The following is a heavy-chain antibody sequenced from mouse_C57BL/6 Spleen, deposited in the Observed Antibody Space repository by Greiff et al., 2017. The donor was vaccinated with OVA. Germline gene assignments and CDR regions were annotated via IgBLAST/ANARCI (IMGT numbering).Heavy chain of an antibody. V-gene: IGHV3-6*01. J-gene: IGHJ2*01. CDR1: GYSITSGYY. CDR3: AREPYFDY. CDR2: ISYDGSN. Sequence: VQLQQSGPGLVKPSQSLSLTCSVTGYSITSGYYWNWIRQFPGNKLEWMGYISYDGSNNYNPSLKNRISITRDTSKNQFFLKLNSVTTEDTATYYCAREPYFDYWGQGTTLTVSS.